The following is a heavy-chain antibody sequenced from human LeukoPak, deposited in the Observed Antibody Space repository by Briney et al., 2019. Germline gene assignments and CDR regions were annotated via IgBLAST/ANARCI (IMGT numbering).Heavy chain of an antibody. CDR1: GFTFNSYA. D-gene: IGHD3-10*01. Sequence: GGSLRLSCAATGFTFNSYAMSWVRQAPGKGLEWVSGISANDDSTYYADSVKGRFTISRDNSKNTLYLQMNSLRAEDTAVYYCAKESVAGSGSYYTPAPFDYWGQGTLVTVSS. CDR2: ISANDDST. J-gene: IGHJ4*02. CDR3: AKESVAGSGSYYTPAPFDY. V-gene: IGHV3-23*01.